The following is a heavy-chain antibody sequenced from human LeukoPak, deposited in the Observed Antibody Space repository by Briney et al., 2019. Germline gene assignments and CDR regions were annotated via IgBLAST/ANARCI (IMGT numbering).Heavy chain of an antibody. D-gene: IGHD4-23*01. CDR3: ARDLLDAGNPHFDMDV. CDR2: INYSGTT. Sequence: SQTLSLTCTVSGGSVSSGDYYWSWIRQPPGKGLEWIGYINYSGTTYYNPSLKSRVTMSVDTSKNQFSLKLTSVAAADTAVYYCARDLLDAGNPHFDMDVWGQGTTVTVSS. V-gene: IGHV4-30-4*01. CDR1: GGSVSSGDYY. J-gene: IGHJ6*02.